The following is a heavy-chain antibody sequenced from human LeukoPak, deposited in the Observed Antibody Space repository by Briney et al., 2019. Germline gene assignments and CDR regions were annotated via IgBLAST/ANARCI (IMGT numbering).Heavy chain of an antibody. D-gene: IGHD1-7*01. CDR1: GGSISSSSYY. V-gene: IGHV4-39*07. J-gene: IGHJ6*03. Sequence: SETLSLTCTVSGGSISSSSYYWGWIRQPPGKGLEWIGSIYYSGSTYYNPSLTSRATLSIDTSKNQFSLKLSSVTVADTAVYYCARGVRGSTSWNSYYNYFYLDVWGKGTTVTVSS. CDR3: ARGVRGSTSWNSYYNYFYLDV. CDR2: IYYSGST.